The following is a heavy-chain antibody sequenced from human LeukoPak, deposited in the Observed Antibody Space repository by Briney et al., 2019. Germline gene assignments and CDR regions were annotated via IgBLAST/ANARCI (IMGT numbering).Heavy chain of an antibody. CDR1: GFTFSNAW. V-gene: IGHV3-30*02. J-gene: IGHJ4*02. D-gene: IGHD5-18*01. CDR2: IRYDGSNK. Sequence: GGSLRLSCAASGFTFSNAWMSWVRQAPGKGLEWVAFIRYDGSNKYYADSVKGRFTISRDNSKNTLYLQMNSLRAEDTAVYYCAKDFRGYSYGPRAPDLDYWGQGTLVTVSS. CDR3: AKDFRGYSYGPRAPDLDY.